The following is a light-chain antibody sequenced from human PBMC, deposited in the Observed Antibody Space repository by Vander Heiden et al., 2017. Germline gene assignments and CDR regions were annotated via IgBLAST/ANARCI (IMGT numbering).Light chain of an antibody. CDR1: QSLLHSEGHTF. Sequence: DIVMTQSPLSLAVTPGEPASISCSSTQSLLHSEGHTFFEWYQKKPGQSPRLLIYWCSNRASGVPYRCSGSESGTDFTLKISRGEAEDAGVYYCMQALQTPYTFGQGTKLEIK. J-gene: IGKJ2*01. CDR3: MQALQTPYT. V-gene: IGKV2-28*01. CDR2: WCS.